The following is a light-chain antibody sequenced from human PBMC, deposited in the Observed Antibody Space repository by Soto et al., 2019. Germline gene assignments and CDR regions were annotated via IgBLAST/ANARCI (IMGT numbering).Light chain of an antibody. Sequence: AIPRTKSQSSLSASVVYRFPPNFRASQGIRNDLGLYQQKPGKAPKLLIYGASSLQNGVPSRFSGSGSGTDFTLTISSLQPEDFAVYFCQHFGSSPPVTCGQGTRLEI. CDR1: QGIRND. J-gene: IGKJ5*01. CDR3: QHFGSSPPVT. V-gene: IGKV1-6*01. CDR2: GAS.